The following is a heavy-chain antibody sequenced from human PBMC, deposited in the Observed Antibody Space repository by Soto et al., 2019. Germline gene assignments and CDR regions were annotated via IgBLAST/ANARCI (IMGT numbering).Heavy chain of an antibody. CDR3: ATNYGSGSTHFDY. CDR2: VIPILGMA. V-gene: IGHV1-69*02. CDR1: EGTFNSYT. Sequence: QVQLVQSGAEVKKPGSSVKVSCTASEGTFNSYTISWVRQAPGQGLEWMGRVIPILGMANFAPKFQGRVMITADKSTSTAYMVLSSLRSDDTAVYYCATNYGSGSTHFDYWGQGTLVTVSS. D-gene: IGHD3-10*01. J-gene: IGHJ4*02.